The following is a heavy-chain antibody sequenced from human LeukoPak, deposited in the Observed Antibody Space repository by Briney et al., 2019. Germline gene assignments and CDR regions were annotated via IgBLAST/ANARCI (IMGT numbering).Heavy chain of an antibody. CDR2: MNPNSGNT. V-gene: IGHV1-8*01. J-gene: IGHJ4*02. Sequence: ASVKVSCKASGYTFTSYDINWVRQATGQGLEWMGWMNPNSGNTGTAQKFQGRVTMTRNTSISTAYMELSSLSYDDTAVYYCAREGGYSYGYVYWGQGTLVTVSS. D-gene: IGHD5-18*01. CDR3: AREGGYSYGYVY. CDR1: GYTFTSYD.